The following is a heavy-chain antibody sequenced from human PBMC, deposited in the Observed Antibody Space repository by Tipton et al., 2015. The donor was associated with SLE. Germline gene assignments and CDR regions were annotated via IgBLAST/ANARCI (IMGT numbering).Heavy chain of an antibody. V-gene: IGHV4-30-2*01. CDR1: GVSISSGGYS. Sequence: TLSLTCAVSGVSISSGGYSWSWIRQPPGKGLEWIGYIYHSGSTNYNPYLKSRIIISVDTSKNPFTLKLSSVTAADTAVYYCATPGLCGGGSCYPTLGYWGKGNLVTVSS. CDR3: ATPGLCGGGSCYPTLGY. D-gene: IGHD2-15*01. CDR2: IYHSGST. J-gene: IGHJ4*01.